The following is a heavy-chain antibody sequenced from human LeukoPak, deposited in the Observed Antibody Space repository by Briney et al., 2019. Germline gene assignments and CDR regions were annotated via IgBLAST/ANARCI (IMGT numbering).Heavy chain of an antibody. CDR3: TREAYQLLSDYYYGMDV. Sequence: PGRSLRLSCTASGFTFGDYAMSWFRQAPGKGLEWVGFIRSKAYGGTTEYAASVKGRFTISRDDSKSIAYLQMNSLKTEDTAVYYCTREAYQLLSDYYYGMDVWGQGTMVTVSS. D-gene: IGHD2-2*01. CDR1: GFTFGDYA. V-gene: IGHV3-49*03. CDR2: IRSKAYGGTT. J-gene: IGHJ6*02.